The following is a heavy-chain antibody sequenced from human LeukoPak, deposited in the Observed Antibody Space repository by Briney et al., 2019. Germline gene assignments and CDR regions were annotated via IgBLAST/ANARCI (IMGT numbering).Heavy chain of an antibody. CDR2: INPNSGFT. J-gene: IGHJ4*02. V-gene: IGHV1-2*06. CDR3: ARLADCSSSSCRSFDY. CDR1: GYPFTGYY. D-gene: IGHD2-2*01. Sequence: ASVKVSCKASGYPFTGYYLHWVRQAPGQGLEWMGRINPNSGFTNYAQEFQGRVTMTRDTSISTAYMELSRLRSDDTAVYYCARLADCSSSSCRSFDYWGQGTLVTVPS.